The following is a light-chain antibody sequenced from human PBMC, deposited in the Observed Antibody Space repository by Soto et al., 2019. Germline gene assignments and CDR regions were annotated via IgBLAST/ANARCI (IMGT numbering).Light chain of an antibody. J-gene: IGKJ1*01. Sequence: EIVLTQSPGTLSSSPGGSATLSCRASQTVTSSYLAWYQQKRGQAPRLLIWGASIRAADLPDRFSGGGSGTDFTLTISRLEAEDFAIYYCHQYGSSPGSFGQGTKVDIK. CDR1: QTVTSSY. V-gene: IGKV3-20*01. CDR2: GAS. CDR3: HQYGSSPGS.